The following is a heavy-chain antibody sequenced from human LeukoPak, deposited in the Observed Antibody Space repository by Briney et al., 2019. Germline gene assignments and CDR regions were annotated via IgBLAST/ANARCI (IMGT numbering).Heavy chain of an antibody. D-gene: IGHD1-26*01. Sequence: SETLSLTCTVSGGSISSYYWSWIRQPPGKGLEWIGYIYYSGTTNYNPSLKSRVTISLDTSKNQFSLKPTSVTAADTAVYYCARASGGYSTHYWGQGTLVTVSS. V-gene: IGHV4-59*01. J-gene: IGHJ4*02. CDR2: IYYSGTT. CDR3: ARASGGYSTHY. CDR1: GGSISSYY.